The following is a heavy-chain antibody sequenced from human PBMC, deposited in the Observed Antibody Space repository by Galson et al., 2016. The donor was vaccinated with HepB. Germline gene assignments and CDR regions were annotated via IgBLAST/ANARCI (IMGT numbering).Heavy chain of an antibody. D-gene: IGHD6-13*01. V-gene: IGHV4-59*01. CDR3: ARVGVAAAYDY. Sequence: GSISYIGGSTYYNPSLKSRLTISLHTSKNQFSLMLTSVTAADTAVYYCARVGVAAAYDYWGQGTLVTVSS. CDR2: ISYIGGST. J-gene: IGHJ4*02.